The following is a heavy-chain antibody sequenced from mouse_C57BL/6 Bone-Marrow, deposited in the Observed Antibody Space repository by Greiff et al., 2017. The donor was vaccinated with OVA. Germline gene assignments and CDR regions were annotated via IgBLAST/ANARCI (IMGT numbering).Heavy chain of an antibody. CDR2: ISRGSSTI. V-gene: IGHV5-17*01. CDR3: ARINYWYFDV. J-gene: IGHJ1*03. Sequence: EVHLVESGGGLVKPGGSLKLSCAASGFTFSDYGMHWVRQAPEKGLEWVAYISRGSSTIYYADTVKGRFTISRDNSKNTLFLQMTSLRSEDTAMYYCARINYWYFDVWGTGTTVTVSS. CDR1: GFTFSDYG.